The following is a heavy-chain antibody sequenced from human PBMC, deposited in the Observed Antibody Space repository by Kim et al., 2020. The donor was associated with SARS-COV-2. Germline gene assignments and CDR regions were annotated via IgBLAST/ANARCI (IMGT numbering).Heavy chain of an antibody. J-gene: IGHJ4*02. D-gene: IGHD6-19*01. CDR3: ARVVAVAPRYFDY. Sequence: NYNPSREGRVTMSVDTSQNQFSLKLRSMTAADTAVYYCARVVAVAPRYFDYWGQGILVTVSS. V-gene: IGHV4-4*07.